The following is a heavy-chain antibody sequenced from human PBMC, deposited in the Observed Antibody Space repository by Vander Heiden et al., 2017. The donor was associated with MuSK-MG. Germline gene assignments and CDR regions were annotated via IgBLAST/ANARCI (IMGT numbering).Heavy chain of an antibody. CDR3: ARRSVDTAMAY. CDR1: GFSLRTSGVG. CDR2: IYWEDDK. J-gene: IGHJ4*02. D-gene: IGHD5-18*01. V-gene: IGHV2-5*02. Sequence: QITLTESGPTLVKPTQTLTLTCTFSGFSLRTSGVGVGWIRQPPGKALEWLALIYWEDDKRYSPSLKSRLTITKDTSKNQVVLTMTKMDPVDTATYYCARRSVDTAMAYWRQGTLVTVYS.